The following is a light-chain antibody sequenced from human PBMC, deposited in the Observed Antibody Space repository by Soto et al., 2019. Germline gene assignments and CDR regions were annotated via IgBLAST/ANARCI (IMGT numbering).Light chain of an antibody. V-gene: IGKV3-20*01. Sequence: EIVLTQSPATLSLSPGERATLSCRASQSVTSSYLAWYQQKPGQAPRLLIYGASNRATGIPDRFSGSGSGTDFTLTISRLEPEDFAVYYCQQYDSSPYTFGQGTKLEIK. CDR1: QSVTSSY. J-gene: IGKJ2*01. CDR2: GAS. CDR3: QQYDSSPYT.